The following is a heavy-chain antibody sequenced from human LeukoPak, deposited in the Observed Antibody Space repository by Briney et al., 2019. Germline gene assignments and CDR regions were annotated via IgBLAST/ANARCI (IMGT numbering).Heavy chain of an antibody. Sequence: ASVTVSCKASGYTFTSYDINWVRQAPGQGLEWMGWMNPNSGNASYAKKFQGRVTMTRNTSISTAYMELSSLRYEDTAVYSCARANIVLVPGAEMYYYYYYMDGWGKGTTVTVSS. J-gene: IGHJ6*03. V-gene: IGHV1-8*01. D-gene: IGHD2-2*01. CDR1: GYTFTSYD. CDR3: ARANIVLVPGAEMYYYYYYMDG. CDR2: MNPNSGNA.